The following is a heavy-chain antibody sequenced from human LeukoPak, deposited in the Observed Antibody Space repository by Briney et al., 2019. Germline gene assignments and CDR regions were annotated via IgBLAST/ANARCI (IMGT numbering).Heavy chain of an antibody. J-gene: IGHJ4*02. V-gene: IGHV3-21*01. Sequence: GGSLRLSCAASGFTFSSYSMNWVRQAPGKGLEWVSSISSSSSYIYYADSVKGRFTISRDNAKNSLYLQMNSLRAEDTAVYYCARDLNYYDSSGLYDYWGQGTLVTVSS. CDR3: ARDLNYYDSSGLYDY. CDR1: GFTFSSYS. D-gene: IGHD3-22*01. CDR2: ISSSSSYI.